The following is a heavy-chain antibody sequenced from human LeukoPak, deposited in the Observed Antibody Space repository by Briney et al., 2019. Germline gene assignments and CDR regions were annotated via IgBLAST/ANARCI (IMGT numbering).Heavy chain of an antibody. Sequence: SQTLSLTCTVSGGSISSGGYYWGWIRQPPGKGLEWIGYIYHSGSTYYNPSLKSRVTISVDTSKNQFSLKLSSVTAADTAVYYCARVSMVRGVIALVDYWGQGTLVTVSS. J-gene: IGHJ4*02. CDR1: GGSISSGGYY. CDR2: IYHSGST. V-gene: IGHV4-30-2*01. D-gene: IGHD3-10*01. CDR3: ARVSMVRGVIALVDY.